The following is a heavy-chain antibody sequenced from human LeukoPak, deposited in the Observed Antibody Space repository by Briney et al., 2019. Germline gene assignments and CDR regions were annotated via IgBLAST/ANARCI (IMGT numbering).Heavy chain of an antibody. CDR2: IYHSGST. V-gene: IGHV4-30-2*01. Sequence: SQTLSLTCAVSGGSISSGGYSRSWIRQPPRTGLEWIGYIYHSGSTYYNPSLKSRVTISVDRSKNQFSLKLSSVTAADTAVYYCARVVGYYYDSSGYPDYWGQGTLVTVSS. CDR1: GGSISSGGYS. D-gene: IGHD3-22*01. J-gene: IGHJ4*02. CDR3: ARVVGYYYDSSGYPDY.